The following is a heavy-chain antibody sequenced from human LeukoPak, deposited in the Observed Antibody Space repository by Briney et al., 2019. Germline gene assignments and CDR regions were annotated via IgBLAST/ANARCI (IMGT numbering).Heavy chain of an antibody. Sequence: SETLSLTRAVSGGSISSGAYWGWVRQPPGKGLEWIGTIYHSGSTYYNPSLNSRVTISIDTSKNQFSLKLTSVTAADTAVYYCANSWYYLDSSGLPKSDAFDRWGQGTLVTVSS. CDR2: IYHSGST. V-gene: IGHV4-38-2*01. J-gene: IGHJ3*01. CDR3: ANSWYYLDSSGLPKSDAFDR. CDR1: GGSISSGAY. D-gene: IGHD3-22*01.